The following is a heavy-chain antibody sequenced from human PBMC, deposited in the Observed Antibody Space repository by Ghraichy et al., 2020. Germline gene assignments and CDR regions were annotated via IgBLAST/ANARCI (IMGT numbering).Heavy chain of an antibody. CDR1: GGSVSSDSHY. V-gene: IGHV4-61*01. J-gene: IGHJ5*02. Sequence: PETLSLTCTVSGGSVSSDSHYWSWIRQPPGKGLEWIGCIYYSGSTNYNPSLKSRATISLDTSKNEFSLKLTSVTAADMAVYYCARDRRDGYNYGYNWFDPWGQGTLVTVSS. CDR2: IYYSGST. CDR3: ARDRRDGYNYGYNWFDP. D-gene: IGHD5-24*01.